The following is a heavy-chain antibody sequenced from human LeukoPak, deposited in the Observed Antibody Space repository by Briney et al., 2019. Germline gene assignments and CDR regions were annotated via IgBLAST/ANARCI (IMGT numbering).Heavy chain of an antibody. CDR1: GFTFSSYA. CDR2: ISYDGSNK. V-gene: IGHV3-30*04. CDR3: ARVGGFPRPTMVRGVIRGMDV. Sequence: GRSLRLSCAASGFTFSSYAMHWVRQAPGKGPEWVAVISYDGSNKYYADSVKGRFTISRDNSKNTLYLQMNSLRAEDTAVYYCARVGGFPRPTMVRGVIRGMDVWGEGTTVTVSS. J-gene: IGHJ6*04. D-gene: IGHD3-10*01.